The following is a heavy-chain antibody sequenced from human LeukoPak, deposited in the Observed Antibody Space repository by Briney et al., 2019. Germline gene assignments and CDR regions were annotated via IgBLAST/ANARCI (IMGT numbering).Heavy chain of an antibody. D-gene: IGHD3-3*01. CDR1: GGSFCGYY. Sequence: SETLSLTCAVYGGSFCGYYWSWIRQPPGKGLEWIGEINHSGSTNYNPSLKSRVTISVDTSKNQFSLKLSSVTAADTAVYYCASYDFWSGQTHNWFDPWGQGTLVTVSS. V-gene: IGHV4-34*01. CDR3: ASYDFWSGQTHNWFDP. J-gene: IGHJ5*02. CDR2: INHSGST.